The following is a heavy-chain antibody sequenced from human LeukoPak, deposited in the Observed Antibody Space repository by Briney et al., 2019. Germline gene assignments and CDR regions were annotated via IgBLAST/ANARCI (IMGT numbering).Heavy chain of an antibody. J-gene: IGHJ6*03. D-gene: IGHD6-25*01. V-gene: IGHV3-7*01. CDR2: VKQDGSEE. CDR3: ARFAAGGSYYYYMDV. CDR1: GFTFSRHW. Sequence: GGSLRLSCAASGFTFSRHWMSWVRQAPRKGLEWVANVKQDGSEEFYVDSVKGRFTISGDNAKNSLYLQMNSLRADDTAVYYCARFAAGGSYYYYMDVWGKGTTVTVSS.